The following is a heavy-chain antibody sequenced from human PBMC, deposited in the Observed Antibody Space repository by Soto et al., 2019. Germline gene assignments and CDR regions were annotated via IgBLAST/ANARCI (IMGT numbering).Heavy chain of an antibody. D-gene: IGHD2-15*01. Sequence: PSETLSLTCTVSGGSISSGGYYWSWIRQHPGKGLEWIGYIYYSGSTYYNPSLKSRVTISVDTSKNQFSLKLSSVTAADAAVYYCARDHTTRPRHYYYYGMDVWGQGTTVTVSS. CDR2: IYYSGST. CDR3: ARDHTTRPRHYYYYGMDV. J-gene: IGHJ6*02. V-gene: IGHV4-31*03. CDR1: GGSISSGGYY.